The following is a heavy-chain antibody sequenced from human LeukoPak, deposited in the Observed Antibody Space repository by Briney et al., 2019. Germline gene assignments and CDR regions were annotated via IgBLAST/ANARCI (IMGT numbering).Heavy chain of an antibody. Sequence: PGGSLRLSCAASGFTFSSHWMHWVRQAPGGGLVWVSRISNDGSTTGYAESVRGRFTTSRNNTKNTVYLQMSSLRAEDTAVYYFTRDRTTVTLFDYWGQGALVTVSS. CDR3: TRDRTTVTLFDY. CDR2: ISNDGSTT. D-gene: IGHD4-17*01. CDR1: GFTFSSHW. J-gene: IGHJ4*02. V-gene: IGHV3-74*01.